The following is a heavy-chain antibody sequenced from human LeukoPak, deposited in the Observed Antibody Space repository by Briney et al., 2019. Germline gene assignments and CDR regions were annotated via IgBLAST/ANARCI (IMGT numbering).Heavy chain of an antibody. V-gene: IGHV4-39*01. CDR3: ARHTLSKRNWFDP. J-gene: IGHJ5*02. Sequence: PSETLSLTCTVSGGSISSSSYYSGWIRQPPGKGLERIGSIYYSGSTYYNPSLKSRVTIAVDTSKNQFSLKLSSVTAADTAVYYCARHTLSKRNWFDPWGQGTLVTVSS. CDR1: GGSISSSSYY. CDR2: IYYSGST.